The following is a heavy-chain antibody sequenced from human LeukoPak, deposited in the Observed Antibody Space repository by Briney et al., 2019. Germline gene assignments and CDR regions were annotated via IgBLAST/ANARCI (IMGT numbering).Heavy chain of an antibody. J-gene: IGHJ4*02. CDR1: GFIFSSYA. V-gene: IGHV3-23*01. Sequence: GGSLRLSCATSGFIFSSYAMTWVRQAPGKGLECVSPISDSGGSSYYAGSVKGRFTISRDSSKNTLYLQMNSLRAEDTAVYYCAKGSVGASRPDYFDYWGQGTLVTVSS. CDR2: ISDSGGSS. D-gene: IGHD1-26*01. CDR3: AKGSVGASRPDYFDY.